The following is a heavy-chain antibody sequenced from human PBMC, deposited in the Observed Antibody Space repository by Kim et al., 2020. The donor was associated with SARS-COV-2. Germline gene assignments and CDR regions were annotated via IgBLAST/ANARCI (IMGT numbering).Heavy chain of an antibody. V-gene: IGHV1-18*01. D-gene: IGHD3-3*01. CDR3: ARGNFGVRT. Sequence: GNTNYAQKLQGRVTMTTDTSTSTAYMELRSLRSDDTAVYYCARGNFGVRTWGQGTLVTISS. CDR2: GNT. J-gene: IGHJ4*02.